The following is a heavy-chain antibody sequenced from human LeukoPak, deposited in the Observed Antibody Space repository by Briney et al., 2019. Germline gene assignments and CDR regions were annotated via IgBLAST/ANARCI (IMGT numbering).Heavy chain of an antibody. Sequence: SQTLSLTCTVSGGSISSGSYYWSWIRQPAGKGLEWIGRIYTSGSTNYNPSLKSRVTISVDTSKNQFSLKLSSVTAADTAVYYCARFTIAAEDYWGQGTLVTVSS. CDR3: ARFTIAAEDY. CDR2: IYTSGST. V-gene: IGHV4-61*02. CDR1: GGSISSGSYY. D-gene: IGHD6-13*01. J-gene: IGHJ4*02.